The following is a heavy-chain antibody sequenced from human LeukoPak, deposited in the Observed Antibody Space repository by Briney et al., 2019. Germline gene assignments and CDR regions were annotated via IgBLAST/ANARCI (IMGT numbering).Heavy chain of an antibody. J-gene: IGHJ4*02. D-gene: IGHD5-18*01. CDR1: GFTFSSYW. CDR2: IKLDGSET. Sequence: GGSLRLSCAASGFTFSSYWMSWVRQAPGKGLECVANIKLDGSETNYVDSVKGRFTISRDNAKNSLFLQMNSLRAEDTAVYYCTRGYSYVFYWGQGTLVSVSS. V-gene: IGHV3-7*04. CDR3: TRGYSYVFY.